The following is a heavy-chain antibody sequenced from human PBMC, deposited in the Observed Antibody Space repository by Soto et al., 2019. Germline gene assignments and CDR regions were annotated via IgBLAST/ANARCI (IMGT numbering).Heavy chain of an antibody. CDR1: GGSISSYC. D-gene: IGHD3-3*01. V-gene: IGHV4-59*01. CDR2: IYYSGST. CDR3: ERDRPGQYYDFWSGEGDALDM. J-gene: IGHJ3*02. Sequence: SETLSLTCTVSGGSISSYCWGWIRQPPGKGLEWIGYIYYSGSTNYNPSLKSRVTISVDTSKNQFSLKLSSVTAADTAVYYCERDRPGQYYDFWSGEGDALDMWGQGTMVTV.